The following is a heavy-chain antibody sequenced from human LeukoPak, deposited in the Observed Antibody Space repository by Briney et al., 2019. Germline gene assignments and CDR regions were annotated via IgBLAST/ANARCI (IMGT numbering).Heavy chain of an antibody. J-gene: IGHJ6*03. CDR2: IYTSGST. CDR3: ARGRGSIRDLGYYYYYMDV. CDR1: GGSISSGSYY. Sequence: SQTLSLTCTVSGGSISSGSYYWSWIRQPAGKGLEWIGRIYTSGSTNYNPSLKSRVTISVDTSKNQFSLKLSSVTAADTAVYYCARGRGSIRDLGYYYYYMDVWGKGTTVTVSS. D-gene: IGHD3-10*01. V-gene: IGHV4-61*02.